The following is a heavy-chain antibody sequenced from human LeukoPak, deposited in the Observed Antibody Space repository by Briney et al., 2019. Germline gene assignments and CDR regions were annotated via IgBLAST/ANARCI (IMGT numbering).Heavy chain of an antibody. CDR3: ARDRGYYGSGSYYGRGYYYYYGMDV. CDR1: GFTFSSYS. Sequence: GGSLRLSCAASGFTFSSYSMNWVRQAPGKGLEWVSYISSSSTIYYADSVKGRFTISRDNAKNSLYLQMNSLRAEDTAVYYCARDRGYYGSGSYYGRGYYYYYGMDVWGQGTTVTVSS. D-gene: IGHD3-10*01. V-gene: IGHV3-48*04. CDR2: ISSSSTI. J-gene: IGHJ6*02.